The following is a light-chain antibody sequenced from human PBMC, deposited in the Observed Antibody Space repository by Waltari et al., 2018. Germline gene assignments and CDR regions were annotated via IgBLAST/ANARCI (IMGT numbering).Light chain of an antibody. CDR3: SSYTTRGTWV. Sequence: QSALTQPASVSGSPGQSITFSCTGAFSDVGAYAYVSWYQQLPGSAPKLLLYDVIPRPPGVADRLAGSKSGNTASLTISGLQPEDEADYYCSSYTTRGTWVFGGGTKLTVL. CDR1: FSDVGAYAY. CDR2: DVI. V-gene: IGLV2-14*03. J-gene: IGLJ3*02.